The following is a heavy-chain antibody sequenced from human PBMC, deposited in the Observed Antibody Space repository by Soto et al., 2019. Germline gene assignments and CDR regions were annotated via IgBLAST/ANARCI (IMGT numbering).Heavy chain of an antibody. CDR1: GASLSDNY. V-gene: IGHV4-34*01. J-gene: IGHJ5*02. CDR2: INRSGNT. CDR3: ERGRGEFDA. D-gene: IGHD2-21*01. Sequence: SETLSLTCAVYGASLSDNYCNWLRQPPGKGLEWIGEINRSGNTNYNPSLRSRVTISIDTSKNQLSLNLRSVSAADTAVYYCERGRGEFDAWGQGTPVTVSS.